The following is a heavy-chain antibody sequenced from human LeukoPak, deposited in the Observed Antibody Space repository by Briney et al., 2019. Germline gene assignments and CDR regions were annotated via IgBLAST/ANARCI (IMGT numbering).Heavy chain of an antibody. V-gene: IGHV3-9*01. CDR3: AKDGALPY. J-gene: IGHJ4*02. Sequence: GGSLRLSCAASGFTFSSYAMSWVRQAPGKGLEWVSGISWNSGSIGYADSVKGRFTISRDNAKNSLYLQMNSLRAEDTALYYCAKDGALPYWGQGTLVTVSS. CDR1: GFTFSSYA. CDR2: ISWNSGSI.